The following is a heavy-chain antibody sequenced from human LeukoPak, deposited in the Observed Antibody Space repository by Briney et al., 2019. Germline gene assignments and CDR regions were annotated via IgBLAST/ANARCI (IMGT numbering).Heavy chain of an antibody. J-gene: IGHJ4*02. CDR3: ARDSYYGGHYSFFEH. V-gene: IGHV1-18*01. CDR1: GYTFTSYG. D-gene: IGHD4/OR15-4a*01. Sequence: ASVKVSCKASGYTFTSYGISWVRQAPGQGLEWMGWISAYNGNTNYAQKLQGRLTLTTDTSTTTAHTELRSLTFDDTAIYYCARDSYYGGHYSFFEHWGQGTLVTVSS. CDR2: ISAYNGNT.